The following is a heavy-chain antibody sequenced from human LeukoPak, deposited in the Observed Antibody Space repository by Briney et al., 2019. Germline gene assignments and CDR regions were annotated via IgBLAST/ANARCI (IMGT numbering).Heavy chain of an antibody. Sequence: PGGSLRLSCAASGFTFSDYYMSWIRQAPGKGLEWVSYISSSSSYTNNADSVKGRFTISRDNAKNSLYLQMNSLRAEDTAVYYCARVHYDILTGYSPHFDYWGQGTLVTVSS. V-gene: IGHV3-11*05. CDR1: GFTFSDYY. CDR3: ARVHYDILTGYSPHFDY. CDR2: ISSSSSYT. J-gene: IGHJ4*02. D-gene: IGHD3-9*01.